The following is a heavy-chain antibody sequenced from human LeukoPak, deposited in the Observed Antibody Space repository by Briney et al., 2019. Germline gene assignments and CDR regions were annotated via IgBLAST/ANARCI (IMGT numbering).Heavy chain of an antibody. CDR3: ARHNYDDYVFDI. D-gene: IGHD4-17*01. CDR1: GGSLSSYY. Sequence: PSETLSLTCTVSGGSLSSYYFSWIRQSPGKGLEWIAYINYSGSASYNPSLKSRVTMSVDTSKQFSLSLSSVTAADTAVYYCARHNYDDYVFDIWGQGQRSPSLQ. V-gene: IGHV4-59*08. CDR2: INYSGSA. J-gene: IGHJ3*02.